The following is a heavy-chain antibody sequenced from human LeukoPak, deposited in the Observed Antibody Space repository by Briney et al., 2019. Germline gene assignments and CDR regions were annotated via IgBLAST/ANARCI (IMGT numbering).Heavy chain of an antibody. CDR3: ARRKIIMVRGVINHRNWFDP. Sequence: SETLSLTCTVSGGSISSGSYYWSWIRQPAGKGLEWIGRIYTSGSTNYNPSLKSRVTISVDTSKNQFSLKLSSVTAADTAVYYCARRKIIMVRGVINHRNWFDPWGQGTLVTVSS. J-gene: IGHJ5*02. CDR2: IYTSGST. V-gene: IGHV4-61*02. CDR1: GGSISSGSYY. D-gene: IGHD3-10*01.